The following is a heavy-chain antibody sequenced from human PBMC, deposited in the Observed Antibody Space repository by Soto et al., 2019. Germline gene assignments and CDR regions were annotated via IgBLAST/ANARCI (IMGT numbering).Heavy chain of an antibody. CDR2: IYYSGST. Sequence: SETLSLTCTVSGGSISSYYWSWIRQPPGKGLEWIGYIYYSGSTNYNPSLKSRVTISVDTSKNQFSLKLSSVTAADTAVYYCARGGSNGPNPKDYFDYWGHGTLVTVSS. D-gene: IGHD2-8*01. CDR1: GGSISSYY. V-gene: IGHV4-59*01. J-gene: IGHJ4*01. CDR3: ARGGSNGPNPKDYFDY.